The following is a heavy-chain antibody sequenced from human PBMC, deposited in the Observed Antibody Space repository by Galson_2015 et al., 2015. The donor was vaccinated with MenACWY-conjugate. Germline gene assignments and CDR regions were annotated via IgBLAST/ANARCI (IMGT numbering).Heavy chain of an antibody. CDR3: TTVVLGYCSGGSCYSSWFDP. Sequence: SLRLSCAASGFTFSNAWMSWVRQAPGKGLEWVGRIKSKTDGGTTDYAAPVKGRFTISRDDSKNTLYLQMNSLKTEDTAVYYCTTVVLGYCSGGSCYSSWFDPWGQGTLVTVSS. J-gene: IGHJ5*02. V-gene: IGHV3-15*01. CDR2: IKSKTDGGTT. CDR1: GFTFSNAW. D-gene: IGHD2-15*01.